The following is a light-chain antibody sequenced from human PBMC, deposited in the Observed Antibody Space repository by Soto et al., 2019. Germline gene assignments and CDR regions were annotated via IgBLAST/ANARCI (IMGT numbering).Light chain of an antibody. V-gene: IGKV3-20*01. CDR3: HQAGSSPTWK. CDR1: QSVISTY. J-gene: IGKJ1*01. Sequence: EIVLTQSPGTLSLSPGERATIACRASQSVISTYLAWYQKTPGQAHSLLIYGASSRATGIPDRFSGSGSGSDLALTISRLEPKDFALYYCHQAGSSPTWKFGPGTKVEI. CDR2: GAS.